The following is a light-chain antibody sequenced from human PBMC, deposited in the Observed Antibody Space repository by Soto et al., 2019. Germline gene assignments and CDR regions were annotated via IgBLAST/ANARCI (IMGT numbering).Light chain of an antibody. CDR3: QQYYSYPRT. Sequence: AIRMTQSPSSFSASTGDRVTITCRASQGISSYLAWYQQKPGKAPKLLIYAASTLQSGVPSRFSGSGSGTEFTLSINCLQTEDFATYYCQQYYSYPRTFGQGTKVEIK. J-gene: IGKJ1*01. CDR1: QGISSY. CDR2: AAS. V-gene: IGKV1-8*01.